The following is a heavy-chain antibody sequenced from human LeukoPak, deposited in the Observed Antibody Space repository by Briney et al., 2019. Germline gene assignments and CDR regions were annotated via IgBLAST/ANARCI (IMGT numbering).Heavy chain of an antibody. Sequence: GGSLRLSCAASGFTFSSYAMSWVRQAPGKGLEWVSAISGSGGSTYYADSVKGRFTISRDNAKNSLYLQINSLRAEDTAVYYCAREPAYSKVYWGRGTLVTVSS. CDR3: AREPAYSKVY. J-gene: IGHJ4*02. D-gene: IGHD4-11*01. CDR2: ISGSGGST. CDR1: GFTFSSYA. V-gene: IGHV3-23*01.